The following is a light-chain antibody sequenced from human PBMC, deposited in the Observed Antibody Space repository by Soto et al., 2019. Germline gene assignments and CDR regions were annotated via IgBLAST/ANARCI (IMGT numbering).Light chain of an antibody. V-gene: IGKV1-39*01. Sequence: DIQMTQSPSSLSASVGDRVTITCRASQNISNYFNWFQQKPGKAPNLLIYGASTLQSGVPSRFSGSGSGTDFTLTISSLQPEDFVIYYCQQSYTTPWTFGQGTKVDIK. CDR3: QQSYTTPWT. CDR2: GAS. CDR1: QNISNY. J-gene: IGKJ1*01.